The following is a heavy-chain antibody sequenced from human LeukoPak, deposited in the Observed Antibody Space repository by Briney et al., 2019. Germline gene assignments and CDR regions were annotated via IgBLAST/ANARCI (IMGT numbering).Heavy chain of an antibody. CDR3: ASSKWVVGATTYYFDY. CDR1: GYTFTGYY. Sequence: GASVKVSCKASGYTFTGYYMHWVRQAPGQGLEWMGWINPNSGGTNYAQKFQGRVTMTEDTSTDTAYMELSSLRSEDTAVYYCASSKWVVGATTYYFDYWGQGTLVTVSS. CDR2: INPNSGGT. V-gene: IGHV1-2*02. D-gene: IGHD1-26*01. J-gene: IGHJ4*02.